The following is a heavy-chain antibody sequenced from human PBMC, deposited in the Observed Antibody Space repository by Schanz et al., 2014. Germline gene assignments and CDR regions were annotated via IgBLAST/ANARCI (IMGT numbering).Heavy chain of an antibody. D-gene: IGHD2-8*02. CDR2: ISGSGGST. V-gene: IGHV3-23*04. Sequence: EVQLVESGGGLVQPGGSLRLSCSASGFTFSIYAMHWVRQAPGKGLEWVSAISGSGGSTYYADSVKGRFTISSDNSKSTLYLQMSSLRAEDTAVYYCAKSLESCPGGRCSRGYFDYWGQGTLVTVSS. J-gene: IGHJ4*02. CDR1: GFTFSIYA. CDR3: AKSLESCPGGRCSRGYFDY.